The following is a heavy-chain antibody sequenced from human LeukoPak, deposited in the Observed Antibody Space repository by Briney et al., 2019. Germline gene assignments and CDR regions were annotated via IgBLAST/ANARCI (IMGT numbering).Heavy chain of an antibody. J-gene: IGHJ3*02. CDR1: GFTFSGSA. CDR2: IRSKAKSYAT. Sequence: GGSLKLSCVASGFTFSGSAMHWVRQASGKGLEWVGRIRSKAKSYATAYAESVKGRFTISRDDSKNTAYLQMNSLKTEDTAVYYCTRRSMDGLPRTYYYDSSGYYDAFDIWGQGTMVTVSS. CDR3: TRRSMDGLPRTYYYDSSGYYDAFDI. D-gene: IGHD3-22*01. V-gene: IGHV3-73*01.